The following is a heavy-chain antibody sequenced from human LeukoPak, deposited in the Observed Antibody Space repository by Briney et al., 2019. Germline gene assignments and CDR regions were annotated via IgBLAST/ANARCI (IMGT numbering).Heavy chain of an antibody. CDR3: ARGPIPDPGGYYYYFDY. CDR2: VHTSGST. J-gene: IGHJ4*02. CDR1: GGSIRGGRYY. Sequence: PSQTLSLTCTVSGGSIRGGRYYWSWIRQPAGRGLEWIGRVHTSGSTNYNPSLKSRLTMSVDTSKNQLSLNLTSVTAADTDVYYCARGPIPDPGGYYYYFDYWGQGTLVTVSS. D-gene: IGHD3-22*01. V-gene: IGHV4-61*02.